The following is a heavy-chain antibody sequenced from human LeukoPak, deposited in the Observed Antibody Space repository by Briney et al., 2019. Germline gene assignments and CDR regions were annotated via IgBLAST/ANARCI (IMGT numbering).Heavy chain of an antibody. D-gene: IGHD3-3*01. CDR2: LKSKTDGETS. CDR3: FANRDY. J-gene: IGHJ4*02. V-gene: IGHV3-15*01. CDR1: GITFSDAW. Sequence: PGGSLRLSCEASGITFSDAWLSWVRQVPGKGLEWIALLKSKTDGETSDYAAPVKGRFTVSRNDAENTLFLQMDSLKIDETVISYFFANRDYWGQGTLVTVSS.